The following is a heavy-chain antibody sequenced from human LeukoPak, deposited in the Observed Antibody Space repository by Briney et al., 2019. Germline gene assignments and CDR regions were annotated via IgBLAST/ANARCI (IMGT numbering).Heavy chain of an antibody. CDR3: ARWRGKWDVNWFDP. Sequence: SETLSLTCTVFGDSVSSSNYYWAWFRQPPGKGLDWIGSLYYDGRTYYSPSLESRVTVSVDTSKNQFALKLTSVTAADTAVYYCARWRGKWDVNWFDPWGPGTLVTVSS. D-gene: IGHD1-26*01. CDR1: GDSVSSSNYY. J-gene: IGHJ5*02. V-gene: IGHV4-39*01. CDR2: LYYDGRT.